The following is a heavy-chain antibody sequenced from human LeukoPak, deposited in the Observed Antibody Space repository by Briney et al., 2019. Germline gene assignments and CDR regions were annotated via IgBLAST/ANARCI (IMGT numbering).Heavy chain of an antibody. Sequence: GGSLRLSCAASGFTTSSYAMSWVRQAPGKGLEWVSAISGSGGSSYYADSVKGRFTISRDNSKNTLYLQMNSLRAEDTAVYYCAKTRPLDSSSWSHGDYWGQGTLVTVSS. J-gene: IGHJ4*02. CDR2: ISGSGGSS. V-gene: IGHV3-23*01. CDR3: AKTRPLDSSSWSHGDY. CDR1: GFTTSSYA. D-gene: IGHD6-13*01.